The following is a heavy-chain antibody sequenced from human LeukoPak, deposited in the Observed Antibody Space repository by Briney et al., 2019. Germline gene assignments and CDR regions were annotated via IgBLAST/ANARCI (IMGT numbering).Heavy chain of an antibody. CDR2: ISGSGGST. V-gene: IGHV3-23*01. CDR1: GFTFSSYA. J-gene: IGHJ4*02. CDR3: AKDPPRYYDSSGLHY. Sequence: GGSLRLSCAASGFTFSSYAMSWVRQAPGKGLEWVSAISGSGGSTYYADSVKGRFTISRDNSKNALYLQMNSLRAEDTAVYYCAKDPPRYYDSSGLHYWGQGTLVTVSS. D-gene: IGHD3-22*01.